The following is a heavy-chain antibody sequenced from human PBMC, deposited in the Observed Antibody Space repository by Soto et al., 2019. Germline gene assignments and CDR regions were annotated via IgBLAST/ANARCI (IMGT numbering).Heavy chain of an antibody. D-gene: IGHD4-17*01. CDR3: AQSMTTVTTSFDY. V-gene: IGHV3-30-3*01. J-gene: IGHJ4*02. CDR1: GFTFSSYA. Sequence: VGSLRLSCAASGFTFSSYAMHWVRQAPGKGLEWVAVISYDGSNKYYADSVKGRFTISRDNSKNTLYLQMNSLRAEDTAVYYCAQSMTTVTTSFDYWGQGTLVTVSS. CDR2: ISYDGSNK.